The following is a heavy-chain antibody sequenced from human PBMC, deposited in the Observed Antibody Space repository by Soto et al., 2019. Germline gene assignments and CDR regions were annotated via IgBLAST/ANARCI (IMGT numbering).Heavy chain of an antibody. CDR1: GGTFSSYA. D-gene: IGHD4-4*01. V-gene: IGHV1-69*13. CDR3: ATRGNSPYYYYYGMDV. J-gene: IGHJ6*02. Sequence: SVKVSCKASGGTFSSYAISWVRQAPGQGLEWMGGIIPIFGTANYAQKFQGRVTITADESTSTAYMELSSLRSEDTAVYYCATRGNSPYYYYYGMDVWGQGTTVTVSS. CDR2: IIPIFGTA.